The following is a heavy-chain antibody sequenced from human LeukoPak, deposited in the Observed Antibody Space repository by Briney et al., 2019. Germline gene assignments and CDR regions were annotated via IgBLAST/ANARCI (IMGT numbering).Heavy chain of an antibody. J-gene: IGHJ4*02. CDR3: ARVGVYCSGGSCYGEDFDY. Sequence: GASVKVSCKXSGYTFTSYGISWVRQAPGQGLEWMGWISAYNGNTNYAQKLQGRVTMTTDTSTSTAYMELRSLRSDDTAVYYCARVGVYCSGGSCYGEDFDYWGQGTLVTVSS. CDR2: ISAYNGNT. V-gene: IGHV1-18*01. CDR1: GYTFTSYG. D-gene: IGHD2-15*01.